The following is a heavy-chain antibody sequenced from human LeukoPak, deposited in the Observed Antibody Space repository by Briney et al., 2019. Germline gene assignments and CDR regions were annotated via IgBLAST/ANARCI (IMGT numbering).Heavy chain of an antibody. J-gene: IGHJ4*02. CDR2: ISSSGSTI. CDR3: ARDLAVAEGDY. CDR1: GFTFSSYE. Sequence: GGSLRLSCAASGFTFSSYEMNWVRQAPGKGLEWVSYISSSGSTIYYADSVKGRFTISRDSAKNSLYLQMNSLRAEDTAVYYCARDLAVAEGDYWGQGTLVTVSS. V-gene: IGHV3-48*03. D-gene: IGHD6-19*01.